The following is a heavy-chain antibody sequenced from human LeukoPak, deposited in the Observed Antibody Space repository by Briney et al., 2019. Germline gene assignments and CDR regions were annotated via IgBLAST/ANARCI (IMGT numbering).Heavy chain of an antibody. V-gene: IGHV4-59*01. CDR1: GGSISSYY. D-gene: IGHD6-19*01. CDR2: IYYSGST. CDR3: ARDRSGWYEGGWFDP. J-gene: IGHJ5*02. Sequence: SETLSLTCTVSGGSISSYYWSWIRQPPGKGLEWIGYIYYSGSTNYNPSPKSRVTISVDTSKNQFSLKLSSVTAADTAVYYCARDRSGWYEGGWFDPWGQGTLVTVSS.